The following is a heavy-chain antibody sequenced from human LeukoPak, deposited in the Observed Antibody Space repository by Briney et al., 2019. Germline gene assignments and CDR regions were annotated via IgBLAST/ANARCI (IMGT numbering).Heavy chain of an antibody. CDR2: TFYRSTWYN. V-gene: IGHV6-1*01. CDR1: GDSVSSNSAA. D-gene: IGHD6-13*01. CDR3: ARGGSSWYAGRTSDWFDP. J-gene: IGHJ5*02. Sequence: SQTLSLTCAISGDSVSSNSAAWNWIRQSPSRGLEWLGRTFYRSTWYNEYAVSVKSRITISADTPKNQFSLQLSSVTAADTAVYYCARGGSSWYAGRTSDWFDPWGQGTLVTVSS.